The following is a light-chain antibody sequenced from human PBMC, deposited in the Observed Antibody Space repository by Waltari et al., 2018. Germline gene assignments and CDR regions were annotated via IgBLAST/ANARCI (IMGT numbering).Light chain of an antibody. CDR2: DVN. J-gene: IGLJ2*01. CDR1: SSDVGGYNS. Sequence: QSALTQPASVSGSPGQSITISCTGTSSDVGGYNSVSWYQQHPGRAPKLMIPDVNSRPSGVSNRFSGSKSGNTASLTISGLQTEDEADYSCSSYTTSSTLVFGGGTQLTVL. V-gene: IGLV2-14*03. CDR3: SSYTTSSTLV.